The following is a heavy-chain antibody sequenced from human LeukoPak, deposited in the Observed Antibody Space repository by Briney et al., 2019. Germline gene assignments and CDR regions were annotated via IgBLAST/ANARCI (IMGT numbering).Heavy chain of an antibody. D-gene: IGHD3-3*01. CDR3: ARAVTIFGVGNWFDP. V-gene: IGHV3-7*04. Sequence: PGGSLRLSCAASGFTFSSYWMSWVRQAPGKGLDWVDNIKQDGSEKYYVDSVKGRFTISRDNAKNSLYLQMNSLRAEDTAVYYCARAVTIFGVGNWFDPWGQGTLVTVSS. J-gene: IGHJ5*02. CDR2: IKQDGSEK. CDR1: GFTFSSYW.